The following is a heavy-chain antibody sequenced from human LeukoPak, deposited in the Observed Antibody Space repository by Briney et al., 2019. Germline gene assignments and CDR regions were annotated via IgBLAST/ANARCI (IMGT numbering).Heavy chain of an antibody. J-gene: IGHJ4*01. CDR2: IRQDGGGK. CDR3: ARDGTAAGLYFDL. Sequence: GGSLRLSCAVSGFTFTDYWMNWVRQAPGKGLEWVASIRQDGGGKYYVDSVKGRFTISRDNTKNSLYLQMSALRAEDTAVYYCARDGTAAGLYFDLWGQGTLVTVSS. D-gene: IGHD6-13*01. CDR1: GFTFTDYW. V-gene: IGHV3-7*01.